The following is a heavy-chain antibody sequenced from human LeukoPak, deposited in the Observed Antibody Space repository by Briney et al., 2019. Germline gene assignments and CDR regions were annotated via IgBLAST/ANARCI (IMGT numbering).Heavy chain of an antibody. V-gene: IGHV4-61*02. CDR2: IYTSGST. D-gene: IGHD5-18*01. J-gene: IGHJ4*02. CDR3: AEYSYGF. CDR1: GGSISSGSYY. Sequence: SQTLSLTCTVSGGSISSGSYYWSWIRQPAGKGLEWIGRIYTSGSTNYNPSLKSRVTISVDTSKNQFSLKLSSVTAADTAVYYCAEYSYGFWGQGTLVTVSS.